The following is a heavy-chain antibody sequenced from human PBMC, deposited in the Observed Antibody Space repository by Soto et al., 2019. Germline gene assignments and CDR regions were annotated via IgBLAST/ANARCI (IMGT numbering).Heavy chain of an antibody. Sequence: ASVKVSCKASGYTFTSYDINWVRQATGQGLEWMGWMNPNSGNTGYAQKFQGRVTMTRNTSISTAYMELSSLRSEDTAVYYCARGGYCSSTSCYMAGMDVWGQGTTVTVSS. J-gene: IGHJ6*02. CDR1: GYTFTSYD. D-gene: IGHD2-2*02. V-gene: IGHV1-8*01. CDR3: ARGGYCSSTSCYMAGMDV. CDR2: MNPNSGNT.